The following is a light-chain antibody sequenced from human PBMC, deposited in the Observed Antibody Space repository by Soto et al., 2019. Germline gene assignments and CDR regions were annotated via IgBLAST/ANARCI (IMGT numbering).Light chain of an antibody. CDR2: GAS. V-gene: IGKV3-20*01. CDR1: QSVSNNY. CDR3: QQYGSSGT. Sequence: GLTQSARTLSLSPGERATLSCRASQSVSNNYLAWYQQKPGQAPRLLIYGASNRATGIPDRFSGIGSGTDFTLTISRLEPEDFAVYYCQQYGSSGTFGQGTKVDIK. J-gene: IGKJ1*01.